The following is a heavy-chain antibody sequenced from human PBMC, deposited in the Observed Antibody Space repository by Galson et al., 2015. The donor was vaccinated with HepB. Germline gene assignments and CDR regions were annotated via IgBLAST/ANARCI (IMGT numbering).Heavy chain of an antibody. J-gene: IGHJ4*02. CDR1: GFTFSKYA. D-gene: IGHD6-13*01. CDR3: AGSRTSTWYAKGDY. V-gene: IGHV3-23*01. CDR2: ITCSGDTT. Sequence: SLRLSCAGAGFTFSKYAMSWARQAPGKGLQWVSAITCSGDTTYYADSVKGRFTISRDNSKNTLYLQMNSLRAEDTAGYYCAGSRTSTWYAKGDYWGQGTLVTVSS.